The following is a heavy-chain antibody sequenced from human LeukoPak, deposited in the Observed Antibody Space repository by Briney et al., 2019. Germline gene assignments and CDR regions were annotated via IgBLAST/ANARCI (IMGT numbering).Heavy chain of an antibody. CDR2: IKQDGSEK. J-gene: IGHJ5*02. CDR3: ARGTYYYDSSGYYYNWFDP. Sequence: GESLKISCAASGFTFSSYWMSWVRQAPGKGLEWVANIKQDGSEKYYVDSVKGRFTISRDNAKNSLYLQMNSLRAEDTAVYYCARGTYYYDSSGYYYNWFDPWGQGTLVTVSS. D-gene: IGHD3-22*01. CDR1: GFTFSSYW. V-gene: IGHV3-7*04.